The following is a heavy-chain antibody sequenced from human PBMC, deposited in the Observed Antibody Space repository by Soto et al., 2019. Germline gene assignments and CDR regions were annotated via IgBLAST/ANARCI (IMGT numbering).Heavy chain of an antibody. D-gene: IGHD3-16*01. CDR3: ARGGTPTDY. CDR1: GYTFTNFG. V-gene: IGHV1-18*01. CDR2: ISAYNGNT. Sequence: QVQLVQSGAEVKKPGASVKVSCKTSGYTFTNFGLSWVRQAPGQGLEWMGWISAYNGNTNYAQNFQGRVTMTTDTATSTAYMELRIRRSGDTAVYYCARGGTPTDYGCQGNLVTVSS. J-gene: IGHJ4*02.